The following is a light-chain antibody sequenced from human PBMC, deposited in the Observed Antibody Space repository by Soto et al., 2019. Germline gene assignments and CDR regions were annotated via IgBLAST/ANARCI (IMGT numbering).Light chain of an antibody. J-gene: IGLJ1*01. Sequence: QSVLTQPPSASGTPGQRVAISYSGSSSNVGDNYVYCYQQLPGTAPKLLIYRNNQRPSGVPDRFSGSKSGTSASLAISGLRSDDEADYYCAAWDDRLRGPVFGSGTQVTV. CDR1: SSNVGDNY. CDR3: AAWDDRLRGPV. V-gene: IGLV1-47*01. CDR2: RNN.